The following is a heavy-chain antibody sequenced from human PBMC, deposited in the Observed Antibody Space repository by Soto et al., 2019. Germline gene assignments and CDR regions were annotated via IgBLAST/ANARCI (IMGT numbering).Heavy chain of an antibody. CDR3: AREANCGSDCYSPAEYSQH. CDR2: ISAYNGKT. J-gene: IGHJ1*01. Sequence: QVQLVQSGAEVKKPGASVKVSCKASGYTFSNYGISWVRQAPGQGLEWMGWISAYNGKTYDAERLQGRVTMTTDTSTSTAYMELRSLRSDDTAVYYCAREANCGSDCYSPAEYSQHWGQGPLVTVSS. CDR1: GYTFSNYG. V-gene: IGHV1-18*04. D-gene: IGHD2-21*02.